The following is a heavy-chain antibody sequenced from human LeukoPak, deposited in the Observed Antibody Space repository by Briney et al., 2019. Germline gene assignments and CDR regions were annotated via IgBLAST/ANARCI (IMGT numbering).Heavy chain of an antibody. CDR2: IHEDGSQK. CDR3: TRDESGTVTNFRFDY. J-gene: IGHJ4*02. Sequence: PGGSLRLSCAASGFSFSSYWMSWVRQAPGKGLEWVANIHEDGSQKMYVDSVKGRFTISRDNAKNSLYLQMNSLRAEDTAVYYCTRDESGTVTNFRFDYWGQGTLVTVSS. D-gene: IGHD4-17*01. V-gene: IGHV3-7*01. CDR1: GFSFSSYW.